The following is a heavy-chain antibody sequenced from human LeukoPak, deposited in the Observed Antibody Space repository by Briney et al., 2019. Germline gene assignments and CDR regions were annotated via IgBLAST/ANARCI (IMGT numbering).Heavy chain of an antibody. D-gene: IGHD4-11*01. V-gene: IGHV4-39*07. J-gene: IGHJ4*02. Sequence: PSETLSLTCTVSGSSISNYYWGWIRQAPGKGLEWIGSIYYSGNTYYNSSLKSRVTISLDTSKNQFSLKLSSVTAADTAVYYCARGFRGLRNYRFRFDYWGQGTLVTVSS. CDR1: GSSISNYY. CDR3: ARGFRGLRNYRFRFDY. CDR2: IYYSGNT.